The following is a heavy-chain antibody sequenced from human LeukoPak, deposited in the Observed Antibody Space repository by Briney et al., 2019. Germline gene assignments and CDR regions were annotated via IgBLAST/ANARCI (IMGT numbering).Heavy chain of an antibody. CDR1: GGTFSSYA. Sequence: ASVKVSCKASGGTFSSYAISWVRQAPGQGLEWMGRIIPIFGTANYAQKFQGRVTITTDESTSTAYMELSSLRSEDTAVYYCASTRISGYQIGEYFQHWGQGTLVTVSS. CDR3: ASTRISGYQIGEYFQH. V-gene: IGHV1-69*05. D-gene: IGHD3-22*01. CDR2: IIPIFGTA. J-gene: IGHJ1*01.